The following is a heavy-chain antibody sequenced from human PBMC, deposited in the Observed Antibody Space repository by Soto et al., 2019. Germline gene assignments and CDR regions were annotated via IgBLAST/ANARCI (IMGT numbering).Heavy chain of an antibody. D-gene: IGHD3-10*01. J-gene: IGHJ4*02. CDR3: ARVFAGVEMAPGEFDY. CDR2: IIPIFGTA. CDR1: GGTFSSYA. V-gene: IGHV1-69*01. Sequence: QVQLVQSGAEVKKPGSSVKVSCKASGGTFSSYAISWVRQAPGQGLEWMGGIIPIFGTANYAQKFQGRVKIPAEESTSTAYMELSSLRSEDTAVYYCARVFAGVEMAPGEFDYWGQGTLVTVSS.